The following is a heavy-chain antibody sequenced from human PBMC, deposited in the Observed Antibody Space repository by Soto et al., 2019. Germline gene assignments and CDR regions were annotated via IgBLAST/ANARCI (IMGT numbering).Heavy chain of an antibody. CDR2: IDPSDSYT. CDR3: ERNRNAFLEWLSEDNWFDT. V-gene: IGHV5-10-1*01. CDR1: GYSFTSYW. D-gene: IGHD3-3*01. J-gene: IGHJ5*02. Sequence: PGESLKISCKGSGYSFTSYWISWVRQMPGKGLEWMGRIDPSDSYTNYSPSFQGHVTISADKSISTAYLQWSSLKASDTAMYYCERNRNAFLEWLSEDNWFDTWGQGTLVTVSS.